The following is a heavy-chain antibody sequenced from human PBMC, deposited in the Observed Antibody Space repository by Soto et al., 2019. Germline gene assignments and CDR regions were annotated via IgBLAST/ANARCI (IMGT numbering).Heavy chain of an antibody. CDR2: ISGSTGTT. Sequence: PGESLKISCEASGFMFNHYAMAWVRQTPGKGLEWVSVISGSTGTTYYADSVKGQFTISRDNSKNTVYLQMNSLRVEDSALYSCAKVIVLGASTLEYWGPGTRVTVSS. D-gene: IGHD6-6*01. CDR1: GFMFNHYA. V-gene: IGHV3-23*01. CDR3: AKVIVLGASTLEY. J-gene: IGHJ4*02.